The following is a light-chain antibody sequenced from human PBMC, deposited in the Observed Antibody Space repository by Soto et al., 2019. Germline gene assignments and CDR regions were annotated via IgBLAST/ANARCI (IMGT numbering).Light chain of an antibody. J-gene: IGLJ1*01. Sequence: QSALTQPASVSGSPGQSITISCTGTSSDVGSDNLVSWYQQHPGKAPKFIIYEVNQRPAGVSYRFSGSKSGNTAYLTISGLQAEDEADYYYCSYAGSITYVFGTGTKVTVL. CDR3: CSYAGSITYV. V-gene: IGLV2-23*02. CDR2: EVN. CDR1: SSDVGSDNL.